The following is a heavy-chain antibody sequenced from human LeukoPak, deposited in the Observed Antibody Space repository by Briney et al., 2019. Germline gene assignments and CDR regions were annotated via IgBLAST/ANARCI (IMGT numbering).Heavy chain of an antibody. V-gene: IGHV3-33*06. D-gene: IGHD4-11*01. CDR3: AKDAQRGFDYSNSLEY. CDR1: GFTFSHYG. Sequence: PGGSLRLSCAAAGFTFSHYGMHWVRQAPGKGLEWVAVIWSDGGNKYYADSVKGRFTISRENSENTVYLQMNSLRPEDTGVYYCAKDAQRGFDYSNSLEYWGQGTPVTVSS. J-gene: IGHJ4*02. CDR2: IWSDGGNK.